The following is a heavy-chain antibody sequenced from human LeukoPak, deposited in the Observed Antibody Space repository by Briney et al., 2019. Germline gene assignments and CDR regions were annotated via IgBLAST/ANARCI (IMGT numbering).Heavy chain of an antibody. V-gene: IGHV1-46*01. CDR2: INPSGGST. CDR1: GYTFTSYD. CDR3: ARSSSGQQQLVLVL. D-gene: IGHD6-13*01. J-gene: IGHJ3*01. Sequence: GASVKVSCKASGYTFTSYDINWVRQATGQGLEWMGLINPSGGSTNYAQKFQGRVTMTRDASTSTVYMDLSSLRSEDTAVYYCARSSSGQQQLVLVLWGQGTMVTVSS.